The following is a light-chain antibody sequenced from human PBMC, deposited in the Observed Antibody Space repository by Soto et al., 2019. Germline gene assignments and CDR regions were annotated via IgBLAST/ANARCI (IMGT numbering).Light chain of an antibody. J-gene: IGKJ1*01. CDR1: QSVSSSY. V-gene: IGKV3-20*01. CDR3: QQYGSSSWT. CDR2: GAS. Sequence: EIVLTQSRGTLSLSPGERATLSCRASQSVSSSYLAWYQQKPGQAPRLLIYGASSRATGIPDRFSGSGAGTDFTLTISRLEPEDFAVYYCQQYGSSSWTFGQGTKVEIK.